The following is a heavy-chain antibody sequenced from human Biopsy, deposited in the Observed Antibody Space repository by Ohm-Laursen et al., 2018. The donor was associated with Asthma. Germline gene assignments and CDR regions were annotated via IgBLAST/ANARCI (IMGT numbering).Heavy chain of an antibody. D-gene: IGHD2-15*01. CDR2: INGDGSQK. Sequence: GSLRLSCSASGFTFGNFWMSWGRQTPGKGLEWVATINGDGSQKSYVDSVTGRFTISRDNSKNTVYLDISSLRIEDTAVFYCGIVVAANPFQGDCWGQGTLVTVSS. CDR1: GFTFGNFW. V-gene: IGHV3-7*01. CDR3: GIVVAANPFQGDC. J-gene: IGHJ4*02.